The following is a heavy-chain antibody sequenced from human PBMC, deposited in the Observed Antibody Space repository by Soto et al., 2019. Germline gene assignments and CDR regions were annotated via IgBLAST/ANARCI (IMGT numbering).Heavy chain of an antibody. CDR1: GYTFTGNY. V-gene: IGHV1-2*02. D-gene: IGHD3-3*01. CDR3: ARDPRPPSGWLGFWEYGMDV. J-gene: IGHJ6*02. Sequence: ASVKVSCKASGYTFTGNYIHWVRQAPGQGLEWMGWVNPDNGDTASAQKFQGRVTMTSDTSATTAYMELSRLTSDDTAVYYCARDPRPPSGWLGFWEYGMDVWGQGTTVTVSS. CDR2: VNPDNGDT.